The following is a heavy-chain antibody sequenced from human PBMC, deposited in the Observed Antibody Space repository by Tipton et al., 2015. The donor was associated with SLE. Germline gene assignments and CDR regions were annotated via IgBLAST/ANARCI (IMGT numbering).Heavy chain of an antibody. Sequence: TLSLTCTVSGGSISSYYWGWIRQPPGKGLEWIGFIYYSGNTNYNPSLKSRVTISVDTSKNQFSLKLSSVTAADMAVYYCARGHGLWLNYWGQGTLVTVSS. CDR2: IYYSGNT. V-gene: IGHV4-59*08. D-gene: IGHD5-18*01. CDR3: ARGHGLWLNY. CDR1: GGSISSYY. J-gene: IGHJ4*02.